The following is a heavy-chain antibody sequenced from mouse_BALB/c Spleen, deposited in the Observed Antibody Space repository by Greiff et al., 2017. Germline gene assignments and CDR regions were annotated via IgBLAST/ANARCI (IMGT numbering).Heavy chain of an antibody. CDR3: ARDGKGWCAY. V-gene: IGHV3-6*02. CDR2: ISYDGSN. CDR1: GYSITSGYY. Sequence: VQLKQSGPGLVKPSQSLSLTCSVTGYSITSGYYWNWIRQFPGNKLEWMGYISYDGSNNYNPSLKNRISITRDTSKNQFFLKLNSVTTEDTATYYCARDGKGWCAYGGQGTLVTVSA. D-gene: IGHD2-1*01. J-gene: IGHJ3*01.